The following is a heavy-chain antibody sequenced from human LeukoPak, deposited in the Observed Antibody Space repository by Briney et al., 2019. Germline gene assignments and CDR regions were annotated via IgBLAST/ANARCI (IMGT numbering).Heavy chain of an antibody. CDR1: GGSISGYY. V-gene: IGHV4-59*01. CDR2: IYYSGST. CDR3: ARLRGRSGSYSVDP. Sequence: PSETLSLTCSVSGGSISGYYWNWIRQPPGKGLEWIGYIYYSGSTNYNPSLKSRVSISGDMSKNQISLKVKSVTAADTAVYYCARLRGRSGSYSVDPWGQGTLVTVSS. J-gene: IGHJ5*02. D-gene: IGHD3-10*01.